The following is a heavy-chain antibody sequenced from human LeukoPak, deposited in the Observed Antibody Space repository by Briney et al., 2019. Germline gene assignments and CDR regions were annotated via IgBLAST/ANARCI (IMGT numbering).Heavy chain of an antibody. J-gene: IGHJ4*02. V-gene: IGHV3-23*01. D-gene: IGHD1-1*01. CDR2: ISGSGGST. CDR3: AEGRFNWNGEFDY. Sequence: GGSLRLSCAASGFTFSSYAMSWVRQAPGKGLEWVSAISGSGGSTYYADSVKGRFTISRDNSKNTLYLQMNSLRAEDTAVYYCAEGRFNWNGEFDYWGQGTLVTVSS. CDR1: GFTFSSYA.